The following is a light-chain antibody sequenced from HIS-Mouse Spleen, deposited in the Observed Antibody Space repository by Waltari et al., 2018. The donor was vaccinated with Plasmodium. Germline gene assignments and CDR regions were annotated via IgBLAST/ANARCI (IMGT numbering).Light chain of an antibody. Sequence: QSALTQPASVSGSPGQSITISCTGTSSDVGSYNLVSWYQQHPGKAPKPMIYEGSKRPSGVSNRFSGSKSGNTASLTISGLQAEDEADYYCCSCAGSSTNWVLGGGTKLTVL. CDR1: SSDVGSYNL. J-gene: IGLJ3*02. V-gene: IGLV2-23*01. CDR3: CSCAGSSTNWV. CDR2: EGS.